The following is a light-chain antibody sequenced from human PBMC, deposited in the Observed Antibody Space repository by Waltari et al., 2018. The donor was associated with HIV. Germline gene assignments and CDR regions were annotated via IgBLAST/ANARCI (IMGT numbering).Light chain of an antibody. J-gene: IGLJ3*02. CDR2: GNT. CDR1: SSNIGPNYD. V-gene: IGLV1-40*01. Sequence: QSVLTQPPSVSGAPGQNVTVPCTGSSSNIGPNYDVPWYQFLPGEVPKLLIYGNTIRPAGVPGRFSGSSSGTSASLAITGLQPADEADYYCQSYDNTVNGWVFGGGTRVTV. CDR3: QSYDNTVNGWV.